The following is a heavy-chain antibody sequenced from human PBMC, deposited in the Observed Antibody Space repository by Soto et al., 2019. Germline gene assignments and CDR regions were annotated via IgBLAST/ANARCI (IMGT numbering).Heavy chain of an antibody. V-gene: IGHV1-2*04. D-gene: IGHD2-15*01. CDR1: SVTFICTK. CDR2: INPNICGT. CDR3: AKVGELVASLGYYGIDA. Sequence: ASVKVSAEAWSVTFICTKMHGVCQAPRQLLEWLGCINPNICGTNYAQRFQGWVTMTRDRSISTAYMELSRLKSDDTAVYYCAKVGELVASLGYYGIDARGQGSTV. J-gene: IGHJ6*02.